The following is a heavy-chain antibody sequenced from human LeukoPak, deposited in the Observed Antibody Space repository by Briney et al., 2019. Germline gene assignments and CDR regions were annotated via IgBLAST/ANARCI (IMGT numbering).Heavy chain of an antibody. CDR3: ARDMDGSGSYSIDY. CDR2: IWYDGSNK. CDR1: GFTFSSYG. J-gene: IGHJ4*02. Sequence: GRSLRLSCAASGFTFSSYGMHWVRQAPGKGLEWVAVIWYDGSNKYYADSVKGRFTISRDNSKNTLYLQMNSLRAEDTAVYYCARDMDGSGSYSIDYRGQGTLVTASS. D-gene: IGHD3-10*01. V-gene: IGHV3-33*01.